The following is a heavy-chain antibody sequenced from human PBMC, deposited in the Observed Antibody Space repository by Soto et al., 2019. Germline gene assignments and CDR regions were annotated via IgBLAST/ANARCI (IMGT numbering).Heavy chain of an antibody. Sequence: EVQLSESGGGLAQPGGSLRLSCATSGFTFTNYVLAWVRLAPGRGLEWVSAISASGDNTYYADSVKGRFTISRDNSKNTVYLQMNSLGPEDRAVYYCAKGGYTGGWYAFWGQGTLVTVSS. J-gene: IGHJ5*01. D-gene: IGHD5-12*01. CDR3: AKGGYTGGWYAF. CDR2: ISASGDNT. CDR1: GFTFTNYV. V-gene: IGHV3-23*01.